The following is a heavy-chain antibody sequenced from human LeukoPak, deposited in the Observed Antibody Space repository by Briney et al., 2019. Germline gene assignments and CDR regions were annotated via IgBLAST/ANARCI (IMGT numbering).Heavy chain of an antibody. CDR3: ARGGRDTAMEGPF. Sequence: ASVKVSCEASGYTFTSYYIHWVRQAPGQGLEWMGIINPSGGSTSYAQKFQGRVTMTRDTSTSTVYMELSSLRSEDTAVYYCARGGRDTAMEGPFWGQGTLVTVSS. CDR2: INPSGGST. V-gene: IGHV1-46*01. J-gene: IGHJ4*02. CDR1: GYTFTSYY. D-gene: IGHD5-18*01.